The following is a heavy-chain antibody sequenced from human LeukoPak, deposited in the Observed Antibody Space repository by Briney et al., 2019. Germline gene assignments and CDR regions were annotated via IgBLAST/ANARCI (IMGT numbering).Heavy chain of an antibody. D-gene: IGHD2-2*02. J-gene: IGHJ4*02. Sequence: ASVKVSCKASGYIFTGYYMHWVRQAPGQGLEWMGWINPNSGGTNYAQKFQGRVTMTRDTSISTAYMELSRLRSDDTAVYYCARGPDFGQLGTIDIVVVPAAISFICDYWGQGTLVTVSS. CDR1: GYIFTGYY. CDR2: INPNSGGT. CDR3: ARGPDFGQLGTIDIVVVPAAISFICDY. V-gene: IGHV1-2*02.